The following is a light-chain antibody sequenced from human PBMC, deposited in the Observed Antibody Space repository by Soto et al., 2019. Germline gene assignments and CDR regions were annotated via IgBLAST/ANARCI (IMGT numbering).Light chain of an antibody. V-gene: IGLV2-11*01. CDR2: DVT. J-gene: IGLJ2*01. CDR1: SSDVGAFNF. Sequence: QSALTQPGSVSGSPGQSVTISCTGTSSDVGAFNFVSWYRHHPGRAPKLMISDVTKRPSGVPDRFSGSKSGNTASLTISGLQDDDEADYYCCSYAGTSVVIFVGGTKVTVL. CDR3: CSYAGTSVVI.